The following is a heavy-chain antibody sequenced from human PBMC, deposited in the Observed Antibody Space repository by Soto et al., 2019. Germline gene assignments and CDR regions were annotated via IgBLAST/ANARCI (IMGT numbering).Heavy chain of an antibody. CDR3: ASTDSSGYYWGSAFDI. CDR1: GGSVSSGSYY. J-gene: IGHJ3*02. V-gene: IGHV4-61*01. Sequence: QVQLQESGPGLAKPSETLSLTCTVSGGSVSSGSYYWSWIRQPPGKGLEWIGYIYYSGSTNYNPSLKSRVTISVDTSKNQFSLKLSSVTAADTAVYYCASTDSSGYYWGSAFDIWGQGTMVTVSS. CDR2: IYYSGST. D-gene: IGHD3-22*01.